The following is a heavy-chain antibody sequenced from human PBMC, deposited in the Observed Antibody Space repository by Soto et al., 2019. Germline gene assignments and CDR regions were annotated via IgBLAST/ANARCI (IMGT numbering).Heavy chain of an antibody. CDR3: ARDWYTAMVTTNWFDP. D-gene: IGHD5-18*01. J-gene: IGHJ5*02. V-gene: IGHV3-48*03. Sequence: GGSLRLSCAASGFTFSSYEMNWVRQAPGKGLEWVSYISSSGSTIYYADSVKGRFTISRDNAKNSLYLQMNSLRAEDTAVCYCARDWYTAMVTTNWFDPWGQGTLVTVSS. CDR2: ISSSGSTI. CDR1: GFTFSSYE.